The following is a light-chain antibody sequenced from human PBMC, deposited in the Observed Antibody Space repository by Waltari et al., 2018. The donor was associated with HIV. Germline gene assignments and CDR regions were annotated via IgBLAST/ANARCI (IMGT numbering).Light chain of an antibody. V-gene: IGLV3-9*01. CDR2: NDV. CDR3: QVWHYSVF. J-gene: IGLJ2*01. Sequence: SYELTQPLSVSVALGQTVRITCGVNNVGPTAVHWYQQKSGQAPLLVIYNDVNRPSGIPERFSASKSRNTATLTISGAQAGDEADYYCQVWHYSVFFGGGTKLTVL. CDR1: NVGPTA.